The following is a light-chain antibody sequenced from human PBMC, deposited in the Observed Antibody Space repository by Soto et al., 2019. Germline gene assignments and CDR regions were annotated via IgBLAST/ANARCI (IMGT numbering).Light chain of an antibody. CDR3: QQSSTTPWT. CDR1: QSISIY. V-gene: IGKV1-39*01. J-gene: IGKJ1*01. CDR2: AAS. Sequence: DIPMTQSPSSLSASVGDRVTITCRASQSISIYLNWYQQKPGKAPKLLIYAASRLQSGVPSRFSGSGSGTDFTLTISSLQPEDFATYYCQQSSTTPWTFGQGTKVEIK.